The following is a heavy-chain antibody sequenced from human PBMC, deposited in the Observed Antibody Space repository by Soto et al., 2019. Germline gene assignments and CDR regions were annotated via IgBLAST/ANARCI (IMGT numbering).Heavy chain of an antibody. CDR3: ARGGRGVTLYFDY. V-gene: IGHV1-18*01. D-gene: IGHD3-10*01. CDR1: GYTFASYG. CDR2: ISGYNGDT. J-gene: IGHJ4*02. Sequence: QVQLVQSGAEVKKAGASVKVSCKASGYTFASYGISWVRQAPGQGLEWMGWISGYNGDTNYAQKLQDRVTMTTDTTTSTVYRELRSLRSDDTAVYYCARGGRGVTLYFDYWGQGTLVTASS.